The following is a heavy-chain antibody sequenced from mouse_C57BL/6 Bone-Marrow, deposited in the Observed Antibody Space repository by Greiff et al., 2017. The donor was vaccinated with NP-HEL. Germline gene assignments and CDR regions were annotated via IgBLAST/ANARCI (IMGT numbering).Heavy chain of an antibody. CDR2: INPNHGGT. V-gene: IGHV1-26*01. CDR3: EKDGYYSSWYCDV. J-gene: IGHJ1*03. Sequence: VQLQQSGPELVKPGASVKISCKASGYTFTDSYMNWVKQSHGKSLEWIGDINPNHGGTSYNQKFKGKATLTVDKSSSTAYMELRSLTSEDSGVYYCEKDGYYSSWYCDVWGTGTTVTVSA. CDR1: GYTFTDSY. D-gene: IGHD2-3*01.